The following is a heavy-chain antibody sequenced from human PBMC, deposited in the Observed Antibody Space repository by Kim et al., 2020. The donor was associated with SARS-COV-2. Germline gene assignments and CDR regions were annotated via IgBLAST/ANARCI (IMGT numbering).Heavy chain of an antibody. J-gene: IGHJ4*02. CDR2: ISYDGSNK. CDR3: ARDSGNNFDY. V-gene: IGHV3-30-3*01. Sequence: GGSLRLSCAASGFTFSSYAMHWVRQAPGKGLEWVALISYDGSNKYYADSVKGRFTISRDNSKNTLDLQMNSLRAEDTAVYYCARDSGNNFDYWGQGTLVT. D-gene: IGHD1-26*01. CDR1: GFTFSSYA.